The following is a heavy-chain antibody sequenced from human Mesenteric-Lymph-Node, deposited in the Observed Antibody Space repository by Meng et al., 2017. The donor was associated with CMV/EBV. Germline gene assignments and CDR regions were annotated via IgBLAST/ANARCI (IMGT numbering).Heavy chain of an antibody. Sequence: LSCTVSGGSISSSSYYWGWIRQPPGKGLELIGNIYYSGSTYYNPSLKTRVTISVDTSKNQFSLKLSSVTAADTAVYYCASWYYDFWSDTTLLPSPTDYWGQGTLVTVSS. CDR1: GGSISSSSYY. V-gene: IGHV4-39*07. D-gene: IGHD3-3*01. J-gene: IGHJ4*02. CDR2: IYYSGST. CDR3: ASWYYDFWSDTTLLPSPTDY.